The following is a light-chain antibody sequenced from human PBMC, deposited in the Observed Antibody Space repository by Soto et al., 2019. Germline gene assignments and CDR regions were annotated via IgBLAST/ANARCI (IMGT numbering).Light chain of an antibody. CDR2: DSS. CDR3: QQRSDWPST. J-gene: IGKJ4*01. V-gene: IGKV3-11*01. CDR1: QSVGTY. Sequence: EIVLTQSPATLSLSPGERATLYCRASQSVGTYFAWYQQKPGQAPRLLIYDSSNRATGIPARFSGSGSGTDFTLTISSLEPEDFAVYYCQQRSDWPSTFGGGTKVELK.